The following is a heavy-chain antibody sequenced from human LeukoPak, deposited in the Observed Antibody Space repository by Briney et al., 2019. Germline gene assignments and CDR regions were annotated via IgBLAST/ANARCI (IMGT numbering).Heavy chain of an antibody. D-gene: IGHD3-16*01. V-gene: IGHV3-48*01. CDR1: GFTFSSYS. CDR3: ARDLGYYDYVWGSPL. CDR2: ISSSSSTI. Sequence: GGSLRLSCAASGFTFSSYSMNWVRQAPGKGLEWVSYISSSSSTIYYAGSVKGRFTISRDNAKNSLYLQMNSLRAEDTAVYYCARDLGYYDYVWGSPLWGQGTLVTVSS. J-gene: IGHJ4*02.